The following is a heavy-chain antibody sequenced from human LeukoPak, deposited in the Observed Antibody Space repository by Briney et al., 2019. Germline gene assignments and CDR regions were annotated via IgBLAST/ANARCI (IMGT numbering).Heavy chain of an antibody. CDR3: ATARGSGSFPDAFDI. CDR1: GYTLTELS. CDR2: SDPEDGET. J-gene: IGHJ3*02. V-gene: IGHV1-24*01. D-gene: IGHD3-10*01. Sequence: ASVKVSCKVSGYTLTELSMHWVRQAPGKGLEWMGGSDPEDGETIYAQKFQGRVTMTEDTSTDTAYMELSSLRSEDTAVYYCATARGSGSFPDAFDIWGQGTMVTVSS.